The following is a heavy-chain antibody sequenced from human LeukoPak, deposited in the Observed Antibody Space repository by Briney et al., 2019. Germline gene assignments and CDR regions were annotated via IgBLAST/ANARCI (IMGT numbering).Heavy chain of an antibody. Sequence: PGGSLRLSCEASGFTLSDHFINWIRQAPGKGLGWVSQISNTGYTKYYADSVKGRFTISRDNVKNSVSLQMNTLRAEDTAVYYCAREEYGGNNFDSWGQGTLVTVSS. V-gene: IGHV3-11*01. J-gene: IGHJ4*02. CDR3: AREEYGGNNFDS. CDR1: GFTLSDHF. D-gene: IGHD4-23*01. CDR2: ISNTGYTK.